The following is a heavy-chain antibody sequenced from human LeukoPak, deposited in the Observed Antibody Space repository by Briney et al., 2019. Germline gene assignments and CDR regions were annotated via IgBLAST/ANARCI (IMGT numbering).Heavy chain of an antibody. CDR2: INHSGST. Sequence: SETLSLTCAVYGDSFSGYYWTWIRQSPGKGLEWIGEINHSGSTNYNPSLKSRVTISVDTSKNQFSLNLTSVTAADTAVYFCASGIAVARGRWFDPWGQGTLVTVHS. J-gene: IGHJ5*02. CDR3: ASGIAVARGRWFDP. CDR1: GDSFSGYY. V-gene: IGHV4-34*01. D-gene: IGHD6-13*01.